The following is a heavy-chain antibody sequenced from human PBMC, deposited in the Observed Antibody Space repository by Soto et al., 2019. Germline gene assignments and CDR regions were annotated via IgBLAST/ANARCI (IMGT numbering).Heavy chain of an antibody. V-gene: IGHV2-5*02. D-gene: IGHD2-15*01. Sequence: QITLKESGPTLVKPTQTLTLTCNVSGVSLSTGGVSVGWIRQPPGKALEWLALIYWADDKCSSPALKSRLTISKDTSKNQVVRTMTNMAPEDTSTYYCAHKRSAKFDYWGQGTLVTVSS. CDR1: GVSLSTGGVS. CDR3: AHKRSAKFDY. CDR2: IYWADDK. J-gene: IGHJ4*02.